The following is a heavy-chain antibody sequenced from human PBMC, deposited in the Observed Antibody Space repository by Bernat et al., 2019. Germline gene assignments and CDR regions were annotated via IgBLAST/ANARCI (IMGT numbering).Heavy chain of an antibody. Sequence: QVQLVLSGAEAKKPGSSVKVSCKASAGTFSSYTISWVRQAPGQGLEWMGRIIPILGIANHAQKFQGRVTITAEKSTSTAYMELSSLRSEDTAVYYCARSHGGYGVVYWDQGTLVTVSS. CDR1: AGTFSSYT. CDR2: IIPILGIA. V-gene: IGHV1-69*02. J-gene: IGHJ4*02. CDR3: ARSHGGYGVVY. D-gene: IGHD4-17*01.